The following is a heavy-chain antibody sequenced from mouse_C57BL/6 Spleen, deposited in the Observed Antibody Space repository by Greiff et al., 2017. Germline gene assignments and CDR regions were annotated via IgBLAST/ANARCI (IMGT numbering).Heavy chain of an antibody. V-gene: IGHV5-17*01. CDR2: ISSGSSTI. Sequence: EVKLVESGGGLVKPGGSLKLSCAASGFTFSDYGMHWVRQAPEKGLEWVAYISSGSSTIYYADTVKGRFTISRDNAKNTLFLQMTSLRSEDTAMYYCARGGGPYAMDYWCQGTSVTVSS. CDR3: ARGGGPYAMDY. CDR1: GFTFSDYG. J-gene: IGHJ4*01.